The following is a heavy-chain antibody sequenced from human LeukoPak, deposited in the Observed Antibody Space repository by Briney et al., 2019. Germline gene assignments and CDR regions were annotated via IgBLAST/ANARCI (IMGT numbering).Heavy chain of an antibody. CDR1: GFTFSTYV. V-gene: IGHV3-33*01. Sequence: GRSLRLSCAASGFTFSTYVMHWVRQAPGKGLERVAVFWYDGTNKQYADSVKGRFTISRDNSKNTLYLQMNSLRAEDTAVYYCARGGLRGFPLDLLDYWGQGTLVTASS. D-gene: IGHD2-15*01. CDR2: FWYDGTNK. CDR3: ARGGLRGFPLDLLDY. J-gene: IGHJ4*02.